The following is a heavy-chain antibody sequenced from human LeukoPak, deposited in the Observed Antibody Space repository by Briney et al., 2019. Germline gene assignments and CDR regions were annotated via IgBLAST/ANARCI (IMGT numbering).Heavy chain of an antibody. Sequence: QTGGSLRLSCAASGFTFSNYAMTWVRQAPGKGLEWVSTISAGGGTTYYADSVKGRFTISRDNSKNTLYLQMSSLRAEDTAIYYCMKDRIHTYSTFDSVVVDYWGQGTLVTVSS. CDR1: GFTFSNYA. D-gene: IGHD5-12*01. CDR2: ISAGGGTT. CDR3: MKDRIHTYSTFDSVVVDY. V-gene: IGHV3-23*01. J-gene: IGHJ4*02.